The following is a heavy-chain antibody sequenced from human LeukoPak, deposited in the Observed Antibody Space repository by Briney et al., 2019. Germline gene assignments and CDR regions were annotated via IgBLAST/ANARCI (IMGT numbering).Heavy chain of an antibody. Sequence: GGSLRLSCVASGFTLRSYVMNWVRQTPGKGLEWVSSISGSGDSTFYADSVKGRFSISRDNSKNTLYLQVNGLRTEDTAVYYCARDRIEHYDSSGPEANFDYWGQGTLVTVSS. V-gene: IGHV3-23*01. CDR2: ISGSGDST. CDR3: ARDRIEHYDSSGPEANFDY. D-gene: IGHD3-22*01. CDR1: GFTLRSYV. J-gene: IGHJ4*02.